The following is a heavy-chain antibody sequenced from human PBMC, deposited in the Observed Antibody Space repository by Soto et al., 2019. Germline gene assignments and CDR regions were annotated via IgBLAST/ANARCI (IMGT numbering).Heavy chain of an antibody. CDR3: ATPLDSSGYYAFDI. V-gene: IGHV4-59*08. Sequence: SETPSLTCTVSGGSISSYYWSWIRQPPGKGLEWIGYIYYSGSTNYNPSLKSRVTISVDTSKNQFSLKLSSVTAADTAVYYCATPLDSSGYYAFDIWGQGTMVTVSS. CDR2: IYYSGST. CDR1: GGSISSYY. J-gene: IGHJ3*02. D-gene: IGHD3-22*01.